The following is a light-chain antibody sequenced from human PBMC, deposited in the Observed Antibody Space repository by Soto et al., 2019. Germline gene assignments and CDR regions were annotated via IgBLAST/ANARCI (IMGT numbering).Light chain of an antibody. CDR1: SGHSSYA. Sequence: QSVLTQSPSASASLGASVKLTCTLSSGHSSYAIAWHQKQPGKGPRYLMDLNNDGSHSTGDGIPDRCSGSSSGAERYLIIASLQAEEEADYEWQTWGTGLQVFGGGTKLTVL. V-gene: IGLV4-69*01. CDR3: QTWGTGLQV. CDR2: LNNDGSH. J-gene: IGLJ2*01.